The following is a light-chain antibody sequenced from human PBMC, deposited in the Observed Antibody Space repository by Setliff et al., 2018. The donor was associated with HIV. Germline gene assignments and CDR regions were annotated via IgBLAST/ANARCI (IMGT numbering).Light chain of an antibody. Sequence: QSVLTQPPSASGSPGQSVTISCTGTSSDVGGYNYVSWYQQHPGKAPKLMIYDVFKRPFGVSSRISGSKSGNTATLTISGLQAEDEADYYCSSYTRSTTFVGGGTKVTVL. CDR3: SSYTRSTTF. J-gene: IGLJ2*01. V-gene: IGLV2-14*01. CDR1: SSDVGGYNY. CDR2: DVF.